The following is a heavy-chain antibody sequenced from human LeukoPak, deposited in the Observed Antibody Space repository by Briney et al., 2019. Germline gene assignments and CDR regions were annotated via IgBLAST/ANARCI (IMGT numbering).Heavy chain of an antibody. CDR1: GGSFSGYY. J-gene: IGHJ4*02. CDR3: ARGGVQSRLKY. Sequence: SETLSLTCAVYGGSFSGYYWSWIRQPPGRGLEWIAEINHSGSTNFNPSLKSRVTISVDTSKNQFSLKLNSVTAADTAVYCCARGGVQSRLKYWGQGTLVTVSS. V-gene: IGHV4-34*01. CDR2: INHSGST. D-gene: IGHD3-10*01.